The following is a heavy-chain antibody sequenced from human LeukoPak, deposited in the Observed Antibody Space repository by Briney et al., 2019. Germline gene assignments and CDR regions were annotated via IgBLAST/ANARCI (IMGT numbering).Heavy chain of an antibody. CDR3: ARAGRFTSGRSYFFDN. D-gene: IGHD3-3*01. J-gene: IGHJ4*02. CDR1: GGSISGYY. V-gene: IGHV4-59*13. Sequence: SETLSLTCSVSGGSISGYYWSWIRQPQGQVLEWIAYVSYSGNTNYTPSIKNPVSISVDTSKHRFSLQLRSVTAADTAFYYCARAGRFTSGRSYFFDNWGQGTLATVS. CDR2: VSYSGNT.